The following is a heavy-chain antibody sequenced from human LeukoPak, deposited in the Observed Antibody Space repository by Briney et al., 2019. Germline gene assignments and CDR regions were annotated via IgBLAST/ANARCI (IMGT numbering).Heavy chain of an antibody. CDR1: GGSFSGYY. Sequence: SETLSLTCAVYGGSFSGYYWSWIRQPPGKGLEWIGEINHSGSTNYNPSLKSRVTISVDTSKNQFSLKLSSVTAADTAVYYRARDAYSSPMDVWGKGTTVTVSS. CDR2: INHSGST. CDR3: ARDAYSSPMDV. J-gene: IGHJ6*03. V-gene: IGHV4-34*01. D-gene: IGHD5-18*01.